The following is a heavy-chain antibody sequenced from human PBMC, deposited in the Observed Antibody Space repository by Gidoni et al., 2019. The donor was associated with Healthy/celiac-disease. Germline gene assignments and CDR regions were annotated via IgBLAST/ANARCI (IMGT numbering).Heavy chain of an antibody. CDR3: AKDSYSSSWYRDY. J-gene: IGHJ4*02. CDR2: ISGSGVST. V-gene: IGHV3-23*01. CDR1: GFTFSSDA. Sequence: EVQLLEYVGGLVQPGGSLRLSCAASGFTFSSDAMRWVRQAPGQGLEWVSAISGSGVSTYNADSGKGRFTISRDNSKNTLYLQMNSLRAEDTAVYYCAKDSYSSSWYRDYWGQGTLVTVSS. D-gene: IGHD6-13*01.